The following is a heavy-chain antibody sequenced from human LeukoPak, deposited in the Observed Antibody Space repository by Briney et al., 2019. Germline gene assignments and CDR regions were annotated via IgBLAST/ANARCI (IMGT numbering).Heavy chain of an antibody. CDR2: IYYSGST. V-gene: IGHV4-30-4*01. D-gene: IGHD2-15*01. CDR1: GVSICSGDYY. Sequence: SETLSLTCTVSGVSICSGDYYWRWIRQPPGKGLGWIGYIYYSGSTYYNPSLKSRVTISVDTSKNQFSLKLSSVTAADTAVYYCARGEQVAATDYFDYWGQGTLVTVSS. CDR3: ARGEQVAATDYFDY. J-gene: IGHJ4*02.